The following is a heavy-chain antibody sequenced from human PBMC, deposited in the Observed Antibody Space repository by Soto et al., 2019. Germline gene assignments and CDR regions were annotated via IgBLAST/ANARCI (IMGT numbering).Heavy chain of an antibody. V-gene: IGHV3-23*01. CDR3: AKRQGTGLAAKNFDF. CDR1: GFIFRIYD. CDR2: ISDGGDLI. J-gene: IGHJ4*02. Sequence: GGSLRLSCATSGFIFRIYDMSWVRQAPGKGLEWVSGISDGGDLIYYADSVKGRFSMSRDNSENMLYLQMTNLRAEDTAIYFCAKRQGTGLAAKNFDFWGQGTLVTVSS. D-gene: IGHD2-15*01.